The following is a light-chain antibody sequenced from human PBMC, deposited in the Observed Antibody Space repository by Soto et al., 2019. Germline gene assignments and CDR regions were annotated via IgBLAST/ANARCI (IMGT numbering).Light chain of an antibody. Sequence: VLTQPPSVSEAPRQRVTISCSGSNSNIGNNAVNWYQQLPGKAPKLLIYYDDLLPSGVSDRFSGSKSGTSASLAISGLQSEDEADYYCAAWDDSLNGVVFGGGTKVTVL. CDR3: AAWDDSLNGVV. J-gene: IGLJ2*01. CDR2: YDD. V-gene: IGLV1-36*01. CDR1: NSNIGNNA.